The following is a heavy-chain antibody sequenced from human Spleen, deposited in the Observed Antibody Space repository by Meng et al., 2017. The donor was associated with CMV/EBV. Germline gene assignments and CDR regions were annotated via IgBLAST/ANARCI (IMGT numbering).Heavy chain of an antibody. CDR1: GDTFTDYD. CDR2: INPNSGDT. Sequence: QVQLVQSGDELRKPGDSVKVSCKASGDTFTDYDMHWVRQAPGQGLEWMGCINPNSGDTNYAQKFQGRVTMTRDTSISTAYMELSRLRSDDTAVYYCTRDAHLTTVTPNWFDPWGQGTLVTVSS. J-gene: IGHJ5*02. CDR3: TRDAHLTTVTPNWFDP. V-gene: IGHV1-2*02. D-gene: IGHD4-17*01.